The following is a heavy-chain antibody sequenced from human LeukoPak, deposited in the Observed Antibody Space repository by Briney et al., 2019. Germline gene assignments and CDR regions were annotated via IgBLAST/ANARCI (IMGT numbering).Heavy chain of an antibody. J-gene: IGHJ4*02. CDR1: GGSISSGDYY. V-gene: IGHV4-30-4*01. Sequence: SETLSLTCTVSGGSISSGDYYWSWIRQPPGKGLEWIGYIYYSGSTYYNPSLKSRVTISVDTSKNQFSLKLSSVTAADTAVYYCARARRYYDFWSGYYDYWGQGTLVTVSS. CDR3: ARARRYYDFWSGYYDY. D-gene: IGHD3-3*01. CDR2: IYYSGST.